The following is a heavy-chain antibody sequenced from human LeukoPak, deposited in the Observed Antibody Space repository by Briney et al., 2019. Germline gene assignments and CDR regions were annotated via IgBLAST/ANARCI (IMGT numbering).Heavy chain of an antibody. CDR3: ARGQPQRYNSGWYVNWFDP. V-gene: IGHV4-59*01. J-gene: IGHJ5*02. CDR2: IYYSGTT. D-gene: IGHD6-19*01. Sequence: SETLSLTCTVSGASISSYYWSWIRQPPGKGLAWIGYIYYSGTTKYNPSLKSRVTISIDTSKNQFSLKVNSVTAADTAVYYCARGQPQRYNSGWYVNWFDPWGQGTLVSVSS. CDR1: GASISSYY.